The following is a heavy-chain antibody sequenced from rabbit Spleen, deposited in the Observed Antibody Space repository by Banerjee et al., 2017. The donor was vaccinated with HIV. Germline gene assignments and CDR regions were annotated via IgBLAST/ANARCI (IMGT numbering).Heavy chain of an antibody. J-gene: IGHJ6*01. CDR1: GFSFSDRDV. V-gene: IGHV1S45*01. D-gene: IGHD1-1*01. CDR2: IDSGNSGFT. Sequence: QEQLEESGGGLVKPEGSLTLTCKASGFSFSDRDVMCWVRQAPGKGLEWIACIDSGNSGFTYFAAWAKGRFTCSKTSSTTVTLQMTRLTAADTATYFCARDTSSSFSSYGMDLWGQGTLVTVS. CDR3: ARDTSSSFSSYGMDL.